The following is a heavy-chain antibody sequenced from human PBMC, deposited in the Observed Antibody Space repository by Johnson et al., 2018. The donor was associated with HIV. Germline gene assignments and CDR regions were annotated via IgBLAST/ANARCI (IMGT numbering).Heavy chain of an antibody. J-gene: IGHJ3*02. CDR1: GFTFSSYW. V-gene: IGHV3-74*01. Sequence: EVQLVESGGGLVQPGGSLRLSCAASGFTFSSYWMHWVRQAPGKGLVWVSRINSDGSSTSYADSVKGRFTISRDNAKNTLYLQMNSLRAEDTAVYYCARDVGLWFGELRSGDAFDIWGQGTMVTVSS. CDR3: ARDVGLWFGELRSGDAFDI. CDR2: INSDGSST. D-gene: IGHD3-10*01.